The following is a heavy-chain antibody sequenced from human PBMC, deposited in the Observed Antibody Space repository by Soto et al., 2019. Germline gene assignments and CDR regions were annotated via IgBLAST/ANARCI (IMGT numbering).Heavy chain of an antibody. V-gene: IGHV3-74*01. CDR1: GFIFKMYW. D-gene: IGHD3-9*01. J-gene: IGHJ4*02. CDR3: TRGPRPIATGTGAY. Sequence: GSLRLSCAASGFIFKMYWMHWVRQSPGKGLVWISRIYNDGTYSDYADSVRCRFTSSRDNVNDTLYLQMNKLRAEDSGLYYCTRGPRPIATGTGAYWGQGTQVTVSS. CDR2: IYNDGTYS.